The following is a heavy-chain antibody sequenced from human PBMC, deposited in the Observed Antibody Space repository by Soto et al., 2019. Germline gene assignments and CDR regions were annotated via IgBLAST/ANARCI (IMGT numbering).Heavy chain of an antibody. CDR1: GGTFSSYA. CDR3: ARTPYYYGSGSGYYYYGMDV. V-gene: IGHV1-69*13. D-gene: IGHD3-10*01. CDR2: IIPIFGTA. J-gene: IGHJ6*02. Sequence: SVKVSCKASGGTFSSYAISWVRQAPGQGLEWMGGIIPIFGTANYAQKFQGRVTITADESTSTAYMELSSLRSEDTAVYYCARTPYYYGSGSGYYYYGMDVWGQGTTVTV.